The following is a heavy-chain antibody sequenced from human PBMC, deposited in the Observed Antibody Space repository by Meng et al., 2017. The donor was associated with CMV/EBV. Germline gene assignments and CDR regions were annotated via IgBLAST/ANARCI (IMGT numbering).Heavy chain of an antibody. CDR3: ARGPLGYCSSTSCYNVPPYYYYGMDV. V-gene: IGHV4-34*01. J-gene: IGHJ6*02. D-gene: IGHD2-2*02. CDR2: INHSGST. Sequence: WLRQPPGKGLEWIGEINHSGSTNYNPSLKSRVTISVDTSKNQFSLKLSSVTAAYTAVYYCARGPLGYCSSTSCYNVPPYYYYGMDVWGQGTTVTVSS.